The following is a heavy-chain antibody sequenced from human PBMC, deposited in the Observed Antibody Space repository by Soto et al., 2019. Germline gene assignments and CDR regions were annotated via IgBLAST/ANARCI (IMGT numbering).Heavy chain of an antibody. Sequence: PGGSVRLSCAVSGFTFSNYAMHWVLQAPGKGLEWVAVISKDGSNKYYGDFVKGRFIISRDSSKNTLDLQMNSLREEDTAVYYCAKETGPQGGFDYWGQGTLVTVSS. CDR1: GFTFSNYA. V-gene: IGHV3-30*18. CDR3: AKETGPQGGFDY. CDR2: ISKDGSNK. D-gene: IGHD3-9*01. J-gene: IGHJ4*02.